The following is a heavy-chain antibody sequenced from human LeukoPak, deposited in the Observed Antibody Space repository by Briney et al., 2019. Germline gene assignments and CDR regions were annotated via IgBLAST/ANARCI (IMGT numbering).Heavy chain of an antibody. V-gene: IGHV3-11*01. D-gene: IGHD5-24*01. CDR2: ITAGGSDT. Sequence: PGGSLRLSCAASGFTFNDYYMTWIRQAPGKGLECISYITAGGSDTYYADSVKGRFTVSRDNAKNSLYLQMNSLRPDDTAVYYCAREDGYMYYFDNWGQGTLVTVSS. J-gene: IGHJ4*02. CDR1: GFTFNDYY. CDR3: AREDGYMYYFDN.